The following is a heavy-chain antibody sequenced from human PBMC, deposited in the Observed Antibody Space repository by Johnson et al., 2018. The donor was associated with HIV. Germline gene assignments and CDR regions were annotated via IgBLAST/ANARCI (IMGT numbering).Heavy chain of an antibody. Sequence: VQLVESGGGLVQPGGSLRLSCAASGFTFSSYWMSWVRQAPGKGLEWVANIKQDGSEKYYVDSVKGRFTISRDNAKNSLYLQMISLRAEDTAVYYCAKEGYSASFDIWGQGTMVTVSS. D-gene: IGHD2-21*01. CDR3: AKEGYSASFDI. V-gene: IGHV3-7*01. CDR2: IKQDGSEK. J-gene: IGHJ3*02. CDR1: GFTFSSYW.